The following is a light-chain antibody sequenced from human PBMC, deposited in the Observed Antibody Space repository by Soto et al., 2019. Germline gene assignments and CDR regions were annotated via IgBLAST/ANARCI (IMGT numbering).Light chain of an antibody. Sequence: QSVLTQPPSVSGAPGQRVTISCTGSSSNIGAGYDVHWYQQLPGTAPKLLIYGNSNRPSGVPDRFSGSKSGTSASLAITGLQAEAEADYYCQSYDSSLSGAVFGGGTKLPVL. J-gene: IGLJ2*01. CDR2: GNS. CDR3: QSYDSSLSGAV. CDR1: SSNIGAGYD. V-gene: IGLV1-40*01.